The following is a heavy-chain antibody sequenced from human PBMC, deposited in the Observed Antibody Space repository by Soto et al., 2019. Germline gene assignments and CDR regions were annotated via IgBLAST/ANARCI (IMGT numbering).Heavy chain of an antibody. CDR3: ARGYRQSGYSSSWVFDY. CDR1: GGSINSGGYY. CDR2: MYYSGST. Sequence: QVQLRESGPGLVKPSQTLSLTCTVSGGSINSGGYYWNWIRQHPGKGLEWIGYMYYSGSTYYNPFLRSRVIISADTAENHFYLKLISVTAADAAVYFCARGYRQSGYSSSWVFDYWGQGTLVNVSS. J-gene: IGHJ4*02. D-gene: IGHD6-13*01. V-gene: IGHV4-31*03.